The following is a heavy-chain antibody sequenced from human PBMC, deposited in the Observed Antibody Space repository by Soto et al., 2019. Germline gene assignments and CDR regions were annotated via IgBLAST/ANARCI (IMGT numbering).Heavy chain of an antibody. CDR2: IYRTGST. CDR1: GGSFTSNNW. V-gene: IGHV4-4*02. D-gene: IGHD1-7*01. J-gene: IGHJ4*02. CDR3: ASRDQGTSVED. Sequence: TLSLTCAVSGGSFTSNNWWTWVRQPPGQGLEWIGEIYRTGSTNYNPSLKSRVTISLDKSENQFSLKVTSLTAADTAVYDCASRDQGTSVEDWGQGPLVTVSS.